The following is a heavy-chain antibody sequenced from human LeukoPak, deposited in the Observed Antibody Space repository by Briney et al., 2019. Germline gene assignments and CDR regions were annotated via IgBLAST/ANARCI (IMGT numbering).Heavy chain of an antibody. CDR1: GFTFSSYA. CDR2: IPYDGSNK. J-gene: IGHJ4*02. Sequence: GGSLRLSCAASGFTFSSYAMHWVRQAPGKGLEWVAVIPYDGSNKYYADSVKGRFTISRDNSKNTLYLQMNSLRAEGTAVYYCARGQEVVVTHIDYWGQGTLVTVSS. D-gene: IGHD3-22*01. V-gene: IGHV3-30-3*01. CDR3: ARGQEVVVTHIDY.